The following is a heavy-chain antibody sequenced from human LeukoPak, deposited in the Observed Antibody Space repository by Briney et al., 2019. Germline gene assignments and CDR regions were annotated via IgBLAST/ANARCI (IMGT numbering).Heavy chain of an antibody. CDR2: ISGSGGST. J-gene: IGHJ4*02. CDR1: GFTFSSYA. V-gene: IGHV3-23*01. D-gene: IGHD5-18*01. Sequence: PGGSLRLSCAASGFTFSSYAMSWVRQALGKGLEWVSAISGSGGSTYYADSVKGRFTISRDNSKNTLYLQMNSLRAEDTAVYYCATGGYSYGNLPGEVGYWGQGTLVTVSS. CDR3: ATGGYSYGNLPGEVGY.